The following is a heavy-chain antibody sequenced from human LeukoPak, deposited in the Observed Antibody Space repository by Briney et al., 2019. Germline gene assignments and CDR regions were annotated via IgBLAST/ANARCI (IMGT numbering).Heavy chain of an antibody. D-gene: IGHD3-10*01. CDR3: ARLYYYGSGSYYRLGYWFDP. Sequence: SETLSLTCTVSGGSISSDGYYWGWIRQPPGKGLEWIGSIYYSGKTYYSPSLKSRVATSVDTSKNQFSLKLSSVTAADTAVYYCARLYYYGSGSYYRLGYWFDPWGQGTLVTVSS. CDR2: IYYSGKT. J-gene: IGHJ5*02. V-gene: IGHV4-39*01. CDR1: GGSISSDGYY.